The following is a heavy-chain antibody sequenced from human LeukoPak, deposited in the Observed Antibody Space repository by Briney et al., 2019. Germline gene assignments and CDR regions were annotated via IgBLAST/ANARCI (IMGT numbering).Heavy chain of an antibody. CDR3: ASLITMVRGVIKDY. CDR2: INHSGST. J-gene: IGHJ4*02. Sequence: SETLSLTCAVYGGSFSGYYWSWIRQPPGKGLEWIGEINHSGSTNYNPSPKSRVTISVDTSKNQFSLKLSSVTAADTAVYYCASLITMVRGVIKDYWGQGTLVTVSS. D-gene: IGHD3-10*01. CDR1: GGSFSGYY. V-gene: IGHV4-34*01.